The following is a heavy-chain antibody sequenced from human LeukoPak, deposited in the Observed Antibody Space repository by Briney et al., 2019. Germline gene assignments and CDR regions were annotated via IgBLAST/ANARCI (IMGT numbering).Heavy chain of an antibody. CDR3: ARHLLGSYHHDAFDI. D-gene: IGHD1-26*01. J-gene: IGHJ3*02. CDR1: GYSVSSGYY. CDR2: IYHSGST. Sequence: SETLSLTCTVSGYSVSSGYYWGWIRQPPGQGLEWIGSIYHSGSTYYNPSLKSRVTISVDTSKNQFSLKLSSVTAADTAVYYCARHLLGSYHHDAFDIWGQGTMVTVSS. V-gene: IGHV4-38-2*02.